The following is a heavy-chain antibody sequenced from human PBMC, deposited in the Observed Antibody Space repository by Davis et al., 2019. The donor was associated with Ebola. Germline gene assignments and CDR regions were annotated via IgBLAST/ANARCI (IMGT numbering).Heavy chain of an antibody. CDR1: GFSFNVYT. V-gene: IGHV3-48*02. Sequence: GESLKISCVASGFSFNVYTMNWVRQAPGKGLEWISDIGSRGSTKYYADSVRDRCTISRDNAQNSVYLQMNSLRDEDTAVYYCTRPGRRDSPGYWGQGTLVTVSS. D-gene: IGHD5-24*01. CDR2: IGSRGSTK. J-gene: IGHJ4*02. CDR3: TRPGRRDSPGY.